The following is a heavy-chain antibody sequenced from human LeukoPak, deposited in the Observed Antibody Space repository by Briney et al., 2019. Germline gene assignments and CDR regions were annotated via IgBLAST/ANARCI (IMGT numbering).Heavy chain of an antibody. CDR3: GAGSGWYSSDY. CDR1: GFTFSTSA. D-gene: IGHD6-19*01. J-gene: IGHJ4*02. V-gene: IGHV1-58*02. CDR2: IVIGSGYT. Sequence: SVKVSCTASGFTFSTSAMQWVRQARGQRLEWIGWIVIGSGYTTYSKKFQQRVTINNDKTTSTIYMELSSLRFEDTAVYYCGAGSGWYSSDYWGQGTLVTVSS.